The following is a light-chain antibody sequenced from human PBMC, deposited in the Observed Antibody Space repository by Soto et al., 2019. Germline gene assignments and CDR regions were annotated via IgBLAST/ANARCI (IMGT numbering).Light chain of an antibody. CDR2: SAS. J-gene: IGKJ1*01. CDR3: QQSYSTPWT. Sequence: DIQMTQSPSSLSVSVGDRVTITCRASQNIGTSLNWYQMKLGRAPTLLIYSASTLQSGAPSRFSGSGSGTDFTLTISSLQPEDFATYYCQQSYSTPWTFGQGTKVEIK. CDR1: QNIGTS. V-gene: IGKV1-39*01.